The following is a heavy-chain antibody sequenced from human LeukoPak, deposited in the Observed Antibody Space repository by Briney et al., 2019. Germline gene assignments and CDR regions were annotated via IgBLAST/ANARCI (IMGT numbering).Heavy chain of an antibody. CDR2: IIPIFGTA. CDR1: GGTFSSYA. J-gene: IGHJ4*02. D-gene: IGHD6-13*01. CDR3: ATPLGSSSWYETGDY. Sequence: GASVKVSCKASGGTFSSYAISWVRQAPGQGPEWMGGIIPIFGTANYAQKFQGRVTITADKSTSTAYMELSSLRSEDTAVYYCATPLGSSSWYETGDYWGQGTLVTVSS. V-gene: IGHV1-69*06.